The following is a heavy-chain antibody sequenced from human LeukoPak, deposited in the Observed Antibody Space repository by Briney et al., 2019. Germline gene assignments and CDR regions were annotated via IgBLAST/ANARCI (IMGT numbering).Heavy chain of an antibody. CDR1: GGSISSYY. V-gene: IGHV4-4*07. CDR3: ARGYYGSGSHCCHMDV. Sequence: SETLSLTCTVSGGSISSYYWSWIRQPAGKGLERIGRIYTSGSTNYNSSLKSRVTISVDTTKNQFSLKLSSVTAADTAVYYCARGYYGSGSHCCHMDVWGKGTTITVS. J-gene: IGHJ6*03. CDR2: IYTSGST. D-gene: IGHD3-10*01.